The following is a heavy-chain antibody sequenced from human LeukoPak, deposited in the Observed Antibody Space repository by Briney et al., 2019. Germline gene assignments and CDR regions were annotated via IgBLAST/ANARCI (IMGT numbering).Heavy chain of an antibody. CDR1: GYTFTGYH. V-gene: IGHV1-2*02. J-gene: IGHJ4*02. D-gene: IGHD3-9*01. Sequence: ASVKVSCKASGYTFTGYHMHWVRQAPGQGLEWMGWINPHSGGTKFAQKFQGRVTMTRDTSISTAYMEVSRLRSDDAAVYYCAREYYDILTGSLDYWGQGTLVTVSS. CDR2: INPHSGGT. CDR3: AREYYDILTGSLDY.